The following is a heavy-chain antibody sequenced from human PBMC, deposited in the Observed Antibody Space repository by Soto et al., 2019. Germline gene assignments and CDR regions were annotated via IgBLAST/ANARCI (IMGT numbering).Heavy chain of an antibody. J-gene: IGHJ4*02. CDR1: GGSIGSYY. V-gene: IGHV4-59*01. Sequence: PSGTLALTCTVSGGSIGSYYRSWIRQRPGKGLEWIGYIYYSGSTNYNPSLKSRVTISVDTSKNQFSLKLSSVTAADTAVYYCARGDGGGYDFWSVYYSYYFDYWGQGTLVTVSS. CDR3: ARGDGGGYDFWSVYYSYYFDY. CDR2: IYYSGST. D-gene: IGHD3-3*01.